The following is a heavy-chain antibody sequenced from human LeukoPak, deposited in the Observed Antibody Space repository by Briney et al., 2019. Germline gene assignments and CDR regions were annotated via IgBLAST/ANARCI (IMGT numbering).Heavy chain of an antibody. CDR2: INYSGST. J-gene: IGHJ4*02. V-gene: IGHV4-59*08. Sequence: SETLSLTCTVSGGSISNYYWSWIRQPPGKGLEWIGYINYSGSTTYNPSLKSRVTISVDTPKNQFSLKLTSATAADTAVYYCARQAAANSIDYWGQGTVVTVSS. D-gene: IGHD2-2*01. CDR3: ARQAAANSIDY. CDR1: GGSISNYY.